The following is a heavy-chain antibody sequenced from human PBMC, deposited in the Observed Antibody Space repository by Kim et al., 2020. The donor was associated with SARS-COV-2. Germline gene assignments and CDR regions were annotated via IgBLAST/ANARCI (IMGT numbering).Heavy chain of an antibody. D-gene: IGHD6-6*01. V-gene: IGHV3-23*01. Sequence: GSVKGRFTISRDKSKNTLYLQMNSRRAEDTAVYYCAKTYSSSPGGYFDYWGQGTLVTVSS. CDR3: AKTYSSSPGGYFDY. J-gene: IGHJ4*02.